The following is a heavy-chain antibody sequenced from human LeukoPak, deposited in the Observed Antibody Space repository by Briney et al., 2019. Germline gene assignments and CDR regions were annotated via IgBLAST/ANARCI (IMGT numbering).Heavy chain of an antibody. V-gene: IGHV3-23*01. J-gene: IGHJ3*01. D-gene: IGHD6-19*01. Sequence: GGSLRLSCAASGFTFSNYAMSWVRQAPGKGLEWVSGISGSAGSTYYADSVKGRFSISRDNSKNTVYLQMNRLRAEDTAAYYCAKDLAYRSGWFLGAFGVWGQGTTVTVSS. CDR3: AKDLAYRSGWFLGAFGV. CDR1: GFTFSNYA. CDR2: ISGSAGST.